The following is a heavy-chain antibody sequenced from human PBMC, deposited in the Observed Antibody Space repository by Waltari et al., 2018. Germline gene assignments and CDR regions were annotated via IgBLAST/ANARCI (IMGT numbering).Heavy chain of an antibody. J-gene: IGHJ3*01. CDR1: GGSISSSSYY. V-gene: IGHV4-39*01. Sequence: QLQLQESGPGLVKPSETLSLTCTVSGGSISSSSYYWGWIRQPPGKGLEWIGSIYYSGGTYYNPSLKSRVTISVDTSKNQFSLKLSSVTAADTAVYYCARNPLWSGYDMAWGQGTMVTVSS. D-gene: IGHD5-12*01. CDR2: IYYSGGT. CDR3: ARNPLWSGYDMA.